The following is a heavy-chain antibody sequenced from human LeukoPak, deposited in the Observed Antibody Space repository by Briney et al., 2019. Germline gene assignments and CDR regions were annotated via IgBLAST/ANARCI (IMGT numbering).Heavy chain of an antibody. CDR1: GFTFSSHA. Sequence: PGGSLRLSCAASGFTFSSHAMSWVRQAPGKGLEWVSGISGSSGSTYYADSVKGRFTVSRDNSKNMLYLQMNSLRAEDTAVYYCAHLGYDILTGYYNWGQGTLVFVSS. CDR3: AHLGYDILTGYYN. V-gene: IGHV3-23*01. J-gene: IGHJ4*02. CDR2: ISGSSGST. D-gene: IGHD3-9*01.